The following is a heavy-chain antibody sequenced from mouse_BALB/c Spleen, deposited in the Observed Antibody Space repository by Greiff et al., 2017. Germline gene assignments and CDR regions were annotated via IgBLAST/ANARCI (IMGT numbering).Heavy chain of an antibody. D-gene: IGHD2-3*01. CDR3: ARGGYYVGPFDY. V-gene: IGHV5-17*02. CDR1: GFTFSSFG. Sequence: EVKVVESGGGLVQPGGSRKLSCAASGFTFSSFGMHWVRQAPEKGLEWVAYISSGSSTIYYADTVKGRFTISRDNPKNTLFLQMTSLRSEDTAMYYCARGGYYVGPFDYWGQGTTVTVSS. CDR2: ISSGSSTI. J-gene: IGHJ2*01.